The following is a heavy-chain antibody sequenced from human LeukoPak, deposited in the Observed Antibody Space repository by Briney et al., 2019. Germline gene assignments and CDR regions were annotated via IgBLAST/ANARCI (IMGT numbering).Heavy chain of an antibody. CDR2: VSKSGGTM. CDR1: GFTFSSYA. V-gene: IGHV3-48*03. CDR3: ATAVI. J-gene: IGHJ3*02. Sequence: PGASLRLSCAASGFTFSSYAMSWVRQAPGKGLEWVSYVSKSGGTMKNADSVKGRFTVSRDNAKNSLYLQMNSLTAEDTAVYYCATAVIRGRGTMVTVSS.